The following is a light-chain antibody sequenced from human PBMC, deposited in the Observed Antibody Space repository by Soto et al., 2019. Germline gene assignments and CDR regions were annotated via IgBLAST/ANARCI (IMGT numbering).Light chain of an antibody. CDR2: DAS. CDR3: QQRAKWPLT. J-gene: IGKJ4*01. Sequence: EIVLTQSPVTLSLSPGQRATLPCRASQSVYNFLAWYQQKPGQAPRLLISDASERATGIPARFSGSGSGTDFTLTISSLEPEDFAIYYCQQRAKWPLTFGGGTKVDIK. CDR1: QSVYNF. V-gene: IGKV3-11*01.